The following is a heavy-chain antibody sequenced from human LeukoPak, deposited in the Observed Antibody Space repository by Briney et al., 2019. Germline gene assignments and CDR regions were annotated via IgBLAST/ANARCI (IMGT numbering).Heavy chain of an antibody. CDR1: GYSFTSYR. J-gene: IGHJ4*02. CDR3: ARAGKVVPAANMV. V-gene: IGHV5-51*03. CDR2: IYPGDSDT. D-gene: IGHD2-2*01. Sequence: KPGESLKISCKGSGYSFTSYRIGWVRQMPGKGLEWMGIIYPGDSDTRYSPSFQGQVTISADKSISTAYLQWSSLKATDTAMYYCARAGKVVPAANMVWGQGTLVTVSS.